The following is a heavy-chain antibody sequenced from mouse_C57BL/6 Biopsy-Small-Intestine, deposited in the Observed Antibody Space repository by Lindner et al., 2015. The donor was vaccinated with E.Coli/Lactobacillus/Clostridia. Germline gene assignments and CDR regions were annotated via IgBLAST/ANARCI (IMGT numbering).Heavy chain of an antibody. CDR3: ASSVSLTGTFVDY. J-gene: IGHJ2*01. CDR1: GFTFSDYG. Sequence: VQLQESGGGLVKPGGSLKLSCAASGFTFSDYGMHWVRQAPEKGLEWVAYISSGSSTIYYADTVKGRFTISRDNAKNTLFLQMTSLRSEDTAMYYCASSVSLTGTFVDYWGQGTTLTVSS. V-gene: IGHV5-17*01. CDR2: ISSGSSTI. D-gene: IGHD4-1*01.